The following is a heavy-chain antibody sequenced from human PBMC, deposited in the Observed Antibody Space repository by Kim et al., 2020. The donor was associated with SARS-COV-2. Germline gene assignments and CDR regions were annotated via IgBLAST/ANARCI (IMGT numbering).Heavy chain of an antibody. V-gene: IGHV3-23*01. CDR1: GFTFNSYA. CDR3: AKVTSGSCRWFDYFQH. J-gene: IGHJ1*01. D-gene: IGHD3-10*01. CDR2: IRDSGGST. Sequence: GGSLRLSCAASGFTFNSYAMSWVRQAPGKGLEWVSGIRDSGGSTKYADSVKGRFSISRDNSKNTLYLQMDSLRAEDTAVYYCAKVTSGSCRWFDYFQHWGQGTLGTVSS.